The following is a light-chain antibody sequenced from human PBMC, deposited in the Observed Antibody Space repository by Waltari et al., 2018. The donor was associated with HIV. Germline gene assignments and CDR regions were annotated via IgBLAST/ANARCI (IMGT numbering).Light chain of an antibody. V-gene: IGKV3-20*01. CDR3: QQYGSSLWT. J-gene: IGKJ1*01. CDR1: QSVSSSY. CDR2: AAS. Sequence: EIALTQSPGTLPLSPGERGTLSCRASQSVSSSYLAWYQQKPGQAPRLLIYAASTRATGIPDRFSGSGSGTDFNLTISRLEPEDFAVYYCQQYGSSLWTFDQGTKVEVK.